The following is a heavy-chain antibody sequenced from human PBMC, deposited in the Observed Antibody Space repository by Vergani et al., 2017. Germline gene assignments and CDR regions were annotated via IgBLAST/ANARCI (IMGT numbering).Heavy chain of an antibody. Sequence: QVQLVESGGGVVQPGRSLRLSCAASGFTFSSYGMHWVRQAPGKGLEWVAVISYDGSNKYYADSVKGRFTISRDNSKNTLYLQMNSLRAEDTAVYYCAKDGIAAAGYHMYYFDYGGQGTLVTVSS. CDR3: AKDGIAAAGYHMYYFDY. CDR2: ISYDGSNK. CDR1: GFTFSSYG. D-gene: IGHD6-13*01. J-gene: IGHJ4*02. V-gene: IGHV3-30*18.